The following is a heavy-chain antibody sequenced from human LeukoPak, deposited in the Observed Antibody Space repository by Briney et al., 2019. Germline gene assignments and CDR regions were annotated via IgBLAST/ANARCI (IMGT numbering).Heavy chain of an antibody. J-gene: IGHJ4*02. V-gene: IGHV3-23*01. D-gene: IGHD1-1*01. CDR2: ISGSGGST. Sequence: RGGSLRLSCAASGFTFSSYAMSWVRQAPGRGLEWVSGISGSGGSTYYADPVKGRFTISRDNSKNTLYLQMNSLRAEDTAVYYCAKEGYNWNDPFDYWGQGTLATVSS. CDR3: AKEGYNWNDPFDY. CDR1: GFTFSSYA.